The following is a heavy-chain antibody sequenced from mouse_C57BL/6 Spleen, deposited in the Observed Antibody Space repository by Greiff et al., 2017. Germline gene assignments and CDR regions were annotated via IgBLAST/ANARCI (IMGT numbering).Heavy chain of an antibody. CDR2: IYPRDGST. D-gene: IGHD1-1*01. Sequence: VKLMESDAELVKPGASVKISCKVSGYTFTDHTIHWMKQRPEQGLEWIGYIYPRDGSTKYNEQFKGKATLTADKSSSTAYMQLNSLTSEDSAVYFCARAGYGSSRAMDYWGQGTSVTVSS. CDR3: ARAGYGSSRAMDY. V-gene: IGHV1-78*01. J-gene: IGHJ4*01. CDR1: GYTFTDHT.